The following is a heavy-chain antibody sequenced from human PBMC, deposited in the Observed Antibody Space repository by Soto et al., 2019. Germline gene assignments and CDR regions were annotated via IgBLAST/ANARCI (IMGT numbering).Heavy chain of an antibody. D-gene: IGHD2-21*02. CDR1: GGSISSGAYS. V-gene: IGHV4-30-2*01. CDR3: ARLEAFCGGDCHSP. Sequence: QLQLQESGSGLVKPSQTLSLTCAVSGGSISSGAYSWSWIRQPPGKGLEWIGYIYHSGSTYYNPSLKSRVTMSVDRSKNQFSLNLTSVTAADTAVYYCARLEAFCGGDCHSPWGQGTLVTVSS. CDR2: IYHSGST. J-gene: IGHJ5*02.